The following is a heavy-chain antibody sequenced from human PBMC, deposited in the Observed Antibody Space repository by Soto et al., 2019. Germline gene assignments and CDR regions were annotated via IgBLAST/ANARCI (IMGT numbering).Heavy chain of an antibody. CDR3: ARGRYGDY. Sequence: QVHLAQSGAEVKKPGASVKVSCKASGYTFTSYGITWVRQAPGQGLEWMGWISAHNGNTDYAQKLQGRVIVTRDTSTSTAYMELRSRRSDDTAVYYCARGRYGDYWGQGDLVTVSS. CDR1: GYTFTSYG. J-gene: IGHJ4*02. D-gene: IGHD1-1*01. V-gene: IGHV1-18*01. CDR2: ISAHNGNT.